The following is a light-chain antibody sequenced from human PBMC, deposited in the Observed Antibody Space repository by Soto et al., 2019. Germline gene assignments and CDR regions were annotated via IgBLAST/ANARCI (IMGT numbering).Light chain of an antibody. CDR2: AAS. J-gene: IGKJ4*01. Sequence: EIVMTQSPATLSVSPGERATLSCRAGQSVSSGLAWYQQKPGQTPRLLIYAASTRATGIPARFSGSGSGTEFTLTISSLQSEDFAVYYCQQRSNWPPVTFGGGTKVEIK. CDR1: QSVSSG. CDR3: QQRSNWPPVT. V-gene: IGKV3-15*01.